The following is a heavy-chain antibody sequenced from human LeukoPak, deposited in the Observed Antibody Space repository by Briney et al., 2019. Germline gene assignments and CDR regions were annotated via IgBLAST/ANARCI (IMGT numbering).Heavy chain of an antibody. CDR2: ISWDGGSI. CDR1: GLNFNEHG. CDR3: ARDGDLDYDILTGYLYYFDY. D-gene: IGHD3-9*01. V-gene: IGHV3-9*01. J-gene: IGHJ4*02. Sequence: GGSLRLSCAASGLNFNEHGMNWVRQVPGKGLEWVSGISWDGGSIGYADSVKGRFTISRDNAKNSLYLQMNILRAEDTAVYYCARDGDLDYDILTGYLYYFDYWGQGTLVTVSS.